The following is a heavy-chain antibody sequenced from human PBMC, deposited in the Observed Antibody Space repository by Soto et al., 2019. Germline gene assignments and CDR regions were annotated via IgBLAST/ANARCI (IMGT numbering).Heavy chain of an antibody. V-gene: IGHV4-31*03. Sequence: SETLSLTCTVSGGSISSGGYYWSWIRQHPGKGLEWIGYIYYSGSTYYNPSLKSRVTISVDTSKNQFSLKLSSVTAADTAVYYCARASDIVVVPAAPSFDYWGQGTLVTVSS. D-gene: IGHD2-2*01. CDR1: GGSISSGGYY. CDR3: ARASDIVVVPAAPSFDY. CDR2: IYYSGST. J-gene: IGHJ4*02.